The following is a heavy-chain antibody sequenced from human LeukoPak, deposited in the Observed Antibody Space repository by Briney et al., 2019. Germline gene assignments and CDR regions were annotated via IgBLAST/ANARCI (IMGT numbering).Heavy chain of an antibody. CDR2: ISYDGRNK. Sequence: PGGSLRLSCAASGFTFSTFAMHWVRQAPGKGLEWVALISYDGRNKYYPDSVRGRFTISRDNAKNSLYLQMNSLRAEDTAVYYCARPRTYYYDSSGYYDHWGQGTLVTVSS. CDR3: ARPRTYYYDSSGYYDH. D-gene: IGHD3-22*01. V-gene: IGHV3-30*04. CDR1: GFTFSTFA. J-gene: IGHJ4*02.